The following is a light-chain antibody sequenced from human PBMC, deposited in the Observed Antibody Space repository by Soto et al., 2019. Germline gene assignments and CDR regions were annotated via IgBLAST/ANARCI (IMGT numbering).Light chain of an antibody. V-gene: IGLV1-40*01. J-gene: IGLJ2*01. CDR1: SSNIGAGFD. CDR2: GNS. CDR3: SSYTSSSTL. Sequence: QSVLTQPPSVSGAPGQRVTISCTGSSSNIGAGFDVHWYHQIAGTAPKLLIYGNSNRPSGVPDRFSGSKSGNTASLTISGLQAEDEADYYCSSYTSSSTLFGGGTQLTVL.